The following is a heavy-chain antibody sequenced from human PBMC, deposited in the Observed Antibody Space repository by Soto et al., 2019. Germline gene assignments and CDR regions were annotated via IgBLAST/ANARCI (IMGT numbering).Heavy chain of an antibody. CDR2: IYWDDGK. Sequence: QITLNELGPAQEKPRQPLTPTSTFSGFTLTTSGLGVACIRQSPGKAPECLALIYWDDGKRYSPYLKSRLTITKDPSKKQVVLPMADLDPAHTATYYCAHRVRRKFFGLVTTTAIYFHFWGQGTPGAVSS. CDR3: AHRVRRKFFGLVTTTAIYFHF. V-gene: IGHV2-5*02. J-gene: IGHJ4*02. D-gene: IGHD3-3*01. CDR1: GFTLTTSGLG.